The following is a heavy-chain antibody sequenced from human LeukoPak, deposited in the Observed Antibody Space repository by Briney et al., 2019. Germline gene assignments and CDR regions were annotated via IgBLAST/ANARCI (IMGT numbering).Heavy chain of an antibody. D-gene: IGHD6-19*01. CDR1: GGSLSSYY. J-gene: IGHJ4*02. V-gene: IGHV4-59*08. CDR2: IYYSGST. Sequence: SETLSLTCTVLGGSLSSYYWSWIRQPPGKGLEWIAYIYYSGSTNYNPSPKRRVTMSVDRSRNQFSLKLSSVTAADTAVYYCARHTGYSSGWPWRGLFDYWGQGTLVTVSS. CDR3: ARHTGYSSGWPWRGLFDY.